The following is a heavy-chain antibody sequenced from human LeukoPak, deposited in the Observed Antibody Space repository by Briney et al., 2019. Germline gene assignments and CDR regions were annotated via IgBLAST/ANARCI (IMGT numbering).Heavy chain of an antibody. CDR1: GFTFSDYY. CDR2: ISSSGSTI. D-gene: IGHD3-10*01. CDR3: ARDPSGSGSYYNWFDP. V-gene: IGHV3-11*01. J-gene: IGHJ5*02. Sequence: GGSLRLSCAASGFTFSDYYMSWIRQAPGKGLEWVSDISSSGSTIYYADSVKGRFTISRDNAKNSLYLQMNSLRAEDTAVYYCARDPSGSGSYYNWFDPWGQGTLVTVSS.